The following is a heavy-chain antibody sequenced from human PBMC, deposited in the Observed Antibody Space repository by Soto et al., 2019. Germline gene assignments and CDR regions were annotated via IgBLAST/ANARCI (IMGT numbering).Heavy chain of an antibody. CDR1: GFSLSTSRMC. D-gene: IGHD3-3*01. CDR2: IDWDDAK. V-gene: IGHV2-70*11. Sequence: PTQTLTLTCTFSGFSLSTSRMCVSWIRQPPGKALEWLARIDWDDAKYFNTSLKTRLTVSKDTSKTQVVLTMTNMDPVDTATYYCARMIFGRSGEYYFDYWGQGILVTVSS. J-gene: IGHJ4*02. CDR3: ARMIFGRSGEYYFDY.